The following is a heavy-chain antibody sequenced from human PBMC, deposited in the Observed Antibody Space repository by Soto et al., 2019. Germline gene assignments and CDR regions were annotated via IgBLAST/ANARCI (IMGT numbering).Heavy chain of an antibody. CDR2: IYYSGST. Sequence: GGSISSYYWSWIRQPPGKGLEWIGYIYYSGSTNYNPSLKSRVTISVDTPKNQFSLKLSSVTAADTAVYYCARAGYYYDSTGYFGIFDYWGQGTLVTVSS. V-gene: IGHV4-59*01. CDR1: GGSISSYY. D-gene: IGHD3-22*01. J-gene: IGHJ4*02. CDR3: ARAGYYYDSTGYFGIFDY.